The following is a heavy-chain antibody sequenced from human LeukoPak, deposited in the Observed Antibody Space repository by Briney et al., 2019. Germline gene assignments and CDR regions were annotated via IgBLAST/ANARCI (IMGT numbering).Heavy chain of an antibody. V-gene: IGHV3-9*01. CDR3: AKWGEAAGTLENWFDP. J-gene: IGHJ5*02. CDR2: ISWNSGSI. CDR1: GFTFDDYA. D-gene: IGHD6-13*01. Sequence: GRSLRLSCAASGFTFDDYAMHWVRQAPGKGLEWVSGISWNSGSIGYADSVKGRFTISRDNAKNSLYLQMNSLRAEDTAVYYCAKWGEAAGTLENWFDPWGQGTLVTVSS.